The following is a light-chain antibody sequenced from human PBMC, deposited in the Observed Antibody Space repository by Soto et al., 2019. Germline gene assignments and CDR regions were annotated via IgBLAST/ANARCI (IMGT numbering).Light chain of an antibody. CDR2: EDS. V-gene: IGLV2-23*01. J-gene: IGLJ1*01. CDR3: CSHAGFNTPYV. Sequence: QTVLPQPASVSGSPGQSITIACTGISTEVELYNFVSWYQQHPGKVPKLIIYEDSTPHSGIPDRFSGSKSGSSASLTISGLQAEDEADDYCCSHAGFNTPYVFATGTKVTVL. CDR1: STEVELYNF.